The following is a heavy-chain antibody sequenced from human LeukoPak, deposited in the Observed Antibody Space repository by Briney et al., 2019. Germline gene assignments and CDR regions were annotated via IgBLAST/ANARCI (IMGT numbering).Heavy chain of an antibody. CDR1: GFTFSNTW. CDR2: IKRIIDGGTT. D-gene: IGHD4-17*01. CDR3: AAQGGSGDLRY. V-gene: IGHV3-15*01. J-gene: IGHJ4*02. Sequence: GWSLRLSCAASGFTFSNTWMNWVRQAPGKGLEWVGRIKRIIDGGTTDYAAPVKGGFTVSRDDSINTLYLQVSSLKTEDTAVYYCAAQGGSGDLRYWGQGTLVTVSS.